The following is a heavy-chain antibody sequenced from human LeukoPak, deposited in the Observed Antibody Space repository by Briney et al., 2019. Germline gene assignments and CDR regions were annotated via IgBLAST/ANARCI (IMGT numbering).Heavy chain of an antibody. Sequence: QTGGSLRLSCVDSGFTSSSYAMSWVCQAPGGGLEWVSAISGNGGTTYYADSVKGRFTISRDNSKNTLYLQMNSLRAEDTAVYYCARDLGDYWGQGTLVTVSS. CDR3: ARDLGDY. J-gene: IGHJ4*02. CDR1: GFTSSSYA. V-gene: IGHV3-23*01. CDR2: ISGNGGTT.